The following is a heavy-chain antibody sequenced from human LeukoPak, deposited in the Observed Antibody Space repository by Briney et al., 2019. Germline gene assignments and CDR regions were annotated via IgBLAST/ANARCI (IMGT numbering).Heavy chain of an antibody. Sequence: SETLSLTCTVSGGSISSGDYYWGWIRQPPGKGLEWIGYIYYSGSTNYNPSLKSRVTISVDTSKNQFSLKLSSVTAADTAVYYCARDIAAAGYFDYWGQGTLVTVSS. V-gene: IGHV4-61*08. D-gene: IGHD6-13*01. J-gene: IGHJ4*02. CDR1: GGSISSGDYY. CDR2: IYYSGST. CDR3: ARDIAAAGYFDY.